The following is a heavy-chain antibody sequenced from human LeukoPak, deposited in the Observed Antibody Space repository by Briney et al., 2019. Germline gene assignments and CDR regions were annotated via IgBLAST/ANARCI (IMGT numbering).Heavy chain of an antibody. CDR3: AKSQGPYSSGWYDY. V-gene: IGHV3-23*01. D-gene: IGHD6-19*01. CDR1: GFTFSSYA. Sequence: GGSLRLSCVASGFTFSSYAMSWVRQAPGKGLEWVSAISGSGGSTYYADSVKGRFTISRDNSKNTLYLQMNSLRAEDTAVYYCAKSQGPYSSGWYDYWGQGTLVTVST. CDR2: ISGSGGST. J-gene: IGHJ4*02.